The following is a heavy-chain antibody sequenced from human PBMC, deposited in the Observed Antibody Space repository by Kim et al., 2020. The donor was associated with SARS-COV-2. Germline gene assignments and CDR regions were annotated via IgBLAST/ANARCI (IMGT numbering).Heavy chain of an antibody. CDR1: GGSFSGYY. J-gene: IGHJ6*01. Sequence: SETLSLTCAVYGGSFSGYYWSWIRQPPGKGLEWIGEINHSGSTNYNPSLKSRVTISVDTSKNQFSLKLSSVTAADTAVYYCARGIAMSYYYYYYGMDVWG. D-gene: IGHD2-2*01. CDR2: INHSGST. CDR3: ARGIAMSYYYYYYGMDV. V-gene: IGHV4-34*01.